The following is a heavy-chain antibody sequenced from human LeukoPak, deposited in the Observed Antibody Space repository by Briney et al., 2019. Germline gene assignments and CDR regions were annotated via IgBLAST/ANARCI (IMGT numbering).Heavy chain of an antibody. D-gene: IGHD3-16*02. CDR1: GFTFSSYS. J-gene: IGHJ4*02. CDR3: ARAIWGSYREDY. V-gene: IGHV3-21*01. CDR2: ISSSSSYI. Sequence: PGGSLRLSCAASGFTFSSYSMNWVRQAPGKGLEWVSSISSSSSYIYYADSVKGRFTISRDNAKNSLYLQMNSLRAEDTAVYYCARAIWGSYREDYWGQGTLVTVSS.